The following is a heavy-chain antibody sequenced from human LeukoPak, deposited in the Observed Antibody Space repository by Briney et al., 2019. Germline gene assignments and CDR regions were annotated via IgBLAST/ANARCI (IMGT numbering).Heavy chain of an antibody. Sequence: PSETLSLTCTVSGGSISSYYWSWIRQPPGKGLEWIGYIYYSGSTNYNPSLKSRVTISVDTSKNQFSLKLSSVTAADTAVYYCARVGLHSTYYDFWSGYYPQPLDYWGQGTLVTVSS. CDR3: ARVGLHSTYYDFWSGYYPQPLDY. V-gene: IGHV4-59*01. D-gene: IGHD3-3*01. CDR2: IYYSGST. J-gene: IGHJ4*02. CDR1: GGSISSYY.